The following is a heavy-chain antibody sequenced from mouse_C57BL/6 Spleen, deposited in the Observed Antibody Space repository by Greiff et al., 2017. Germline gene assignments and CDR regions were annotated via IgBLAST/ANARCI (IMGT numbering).Heavy chain of an antibody. J-gene: IGHJ4*01. Sequence: VQLQQPGAELVKPGASVKMSCKASGYTFTSYWITWVKQRPGQGLEWIGDIYPGSGSTNYNEKFKSKATLTVDTSSSTAYMQLSSLTSEDSAVYYCAREGACYSNYCYAMDYWGQGTSVTVSS. CDR2: IYPGSGST. D-gene: IGHD2-5*01. CDR3: AREGACYSNYCYAMDY. V-gene: IGHV1-55*01. CDR1: GYTFTSYW.